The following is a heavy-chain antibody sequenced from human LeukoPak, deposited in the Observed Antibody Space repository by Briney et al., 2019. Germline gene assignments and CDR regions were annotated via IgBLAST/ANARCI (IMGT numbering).Heavy chain of an antibody. CDR1: GYSFSTYW. J-gene: IGHJ5*02. CDR3: ARHWWGPDIADAANWFDP. D-gene: IGHD6-13*01. Sequence: RGESLKISCKGSGYSFSTYWIAWVRQMPGKGLEWMGMISPADSFTRYSPSFQGQVTMSADKFINTAYLQWSSLKASDTAMYYCARHWWGPDIADAANWFDPWGQGTLVTVTS. V-gene: IGHV5-51*01. CDR2: ISPADSFT.